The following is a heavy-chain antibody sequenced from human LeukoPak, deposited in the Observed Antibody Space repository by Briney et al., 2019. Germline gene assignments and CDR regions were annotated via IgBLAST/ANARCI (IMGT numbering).Heavy chain of an antibody. V-gene: IGHV4-59*01. D-gene: IGHD6-19*01. Sequence: SETLSLTCTVSGGSISSYYWSWIRQPPGKGLEWIGYIYYSGSANYNPSLKSRVTISVDTSKNQFSLKLSSVTAADTAVYYCARIAVAGTDWFDPWGQGTLVTVSS. J-gene: IGHJ5*02. CDR2: IYYSGSA. CDR1: GGSISSYY. CDR3: ARIAVAGTDWFDP.